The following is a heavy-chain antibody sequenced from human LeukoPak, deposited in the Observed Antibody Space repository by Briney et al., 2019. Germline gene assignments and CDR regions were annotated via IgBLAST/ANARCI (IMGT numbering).Heavy chain of an antibody. V-gene: IGHV4-31*03. J-gene: IGHJ4*02. CDR1: GVSISSGDYY. D-gene: IGHD5-12*01. CDR3: ARSFSGYDYYFDY. Sequence: SETLSLTCTVSGVSISSGDYYWSWIRQHPGKGLEWIGYIYYSGSTYYNPSLKSRVTISVDTSKNQFSLKLSSVTAADTAVYYCARSFSGYDYYFDYWGQGTLVTVSS. CDR2: IYYSGST.